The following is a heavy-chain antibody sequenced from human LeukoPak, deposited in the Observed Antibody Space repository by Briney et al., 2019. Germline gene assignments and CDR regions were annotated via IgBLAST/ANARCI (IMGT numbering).Heavy chain of an antibody. D-gene: IGHD6-13*01. CDR2: IYTSGST. CDR1: GGSISSYY. J-gene: IGHJ5*02. Sequence: PSETLSLTCTVSGGSISSYYWSWIRQPAGKGLEWIGRIYTSGSTNYNPSLKSRVTMSVDTPKNQFSLKLSSVTAADTAVYYCARDPTAAAGLNWFDPWGQGTLVTVSS. V-gene: IGHV4-4*07. CDR3: ARDPTAAAGLNWFDP.